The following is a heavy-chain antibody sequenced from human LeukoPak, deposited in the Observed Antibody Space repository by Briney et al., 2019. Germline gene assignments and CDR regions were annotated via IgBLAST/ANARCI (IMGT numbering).Heavy chain of an antibody. V-gene: IGHV3-21*01. Sequence: GGSLRLSCAASGFTFINAWMNWVRQAPGKGLEWVSSISSSSSYIYYADSVKGRFTISRDNAKNSLYLQMNSLRAEDTAVYYCARSLPATVTTSDYWGQGTLVTVSS. D-gene: IGHD4-11*01. CDR3: ARSLPATVTTSDY. CDR2: ISSSSSYI. CDR1: GFTFINAW. J-gene: IGHJ4*02.